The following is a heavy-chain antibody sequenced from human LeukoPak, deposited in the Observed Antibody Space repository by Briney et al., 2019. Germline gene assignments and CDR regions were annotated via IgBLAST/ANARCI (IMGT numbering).Heavy chain of an antibody. D-gene: IGHD3-22*01. CDR3: ARGRGVHDSHTYDYFDY. CDR2: INPAGGST. Sequence: GASVKVSCKASGYTFTSYCIHWVRQAPGQGLEWMGIINPAGGSTTYAQKFQGSRLTLTRDTSTSTVYMELSSLRSEDTAVYYCARGRGVHDSHTYDYFDYWGQGSLVTVSS. V-gene: IGHV1-46*01. CDR1: GYTFTSYC. J-gene: IGHJ4*02.